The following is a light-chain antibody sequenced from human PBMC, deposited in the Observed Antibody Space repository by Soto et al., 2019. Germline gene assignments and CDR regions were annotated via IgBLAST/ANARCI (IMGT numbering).Light chain of an antibody. CDR2: EVT. CDR3: SSFTSRFTFV. V-gene: IGLV2-14*01. Sequence: SVLTQPASVSGSPGQSVAISCTGTRSDVGAYNYVSWYQQHPGKAPKLIISEVTNRPSGVSDRFSGSKSGNTASLTISGLQAEDEADYYCSSFTSRFTFVFGTGTKVTVL. J-gene: IGLJ1*01. CDR1: RSDVGAYNY.